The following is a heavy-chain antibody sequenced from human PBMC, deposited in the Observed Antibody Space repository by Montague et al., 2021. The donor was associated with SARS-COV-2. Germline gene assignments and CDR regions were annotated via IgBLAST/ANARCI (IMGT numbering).Heavy chain of an antibody. CDR3: ARTYTYYDFWSGYPWDYYMDV. CDR1: GGSFSGYY. J-gene: IGHJ6*03. CDR2: INHSGST. D-gene: IGHD3-3*01. V-gene: IGHV4-34*01. Sequence: SETLSLTCAVYGGSFSGYYWSWIRQPPGKGLQWIGEINHSGSTNYNPSLQSRVTISVDTSKNQFSLKLSSVTAADTAVYYCARTYTYYDFWSGYPWDYYMDVWGQGTTVTVSS.